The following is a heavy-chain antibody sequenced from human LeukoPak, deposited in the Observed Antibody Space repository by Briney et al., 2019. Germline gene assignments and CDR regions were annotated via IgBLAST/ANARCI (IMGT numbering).Heavy chain of an antibody. CDR2: ISSSGSTI. CDR3: AREVTYRITMGDDY. V-gene: IGHV3-48*03. D-gene: IGHD3-10*01. Sequence: PGGSLRLSCAASGFTFSSYEMNWVRQAPGKGLEWVSYISSSGSTIYYADSVKGRFAISRDNAKNSLYLQMNSLRAEDTAVYYCAREVTYRITMGDDYWGQGTLVTVSS. CDR1: GFTFSSYE. J-gene: IGHJ4*02.